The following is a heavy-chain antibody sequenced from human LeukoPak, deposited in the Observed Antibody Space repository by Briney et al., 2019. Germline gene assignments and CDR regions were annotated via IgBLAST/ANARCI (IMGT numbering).Heavy chain of an antibody. Sequence: PSQTLSLTCAISGDSVSSSSAAWNWIRQSPSRGLEWLGRTYYRSKWYNEYALSVRSRISINPDTSKNQFSLQLNSVTPEDTAVYFCARARVIMVRGVFPHNWFDPWGQGTTVTVSS. CDR2: TYYRSKWYN. V-gene: IGHV6-1*01. CDR3: ARARVIMVRGVFPHNWFDP. D-gene: IGHD3-10*01. J-gene: IGHJ5*02. CDR1: GDSVSSSSAA.